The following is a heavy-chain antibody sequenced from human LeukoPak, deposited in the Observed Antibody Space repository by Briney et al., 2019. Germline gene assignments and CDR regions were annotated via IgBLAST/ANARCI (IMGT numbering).Heavy chain of an antibody. CDR1: GGSISSYY. V-gene: IGHV4-59*01. CDR3: ARGAPVRGMDV. J-gene: IGHJ6*02. Sequence: SETLSLTCTVSGGSISSYYWSWIRQPPGKGLEWIGYIYYSGSTNYNPSLKSRVTISVDTSKNQFSLKLSSVTAADTAVYYCARGAPVRGMDVWGQGTTVTVSS. D-gene: IGHD6-19*01. CDR2: IYYSGST.